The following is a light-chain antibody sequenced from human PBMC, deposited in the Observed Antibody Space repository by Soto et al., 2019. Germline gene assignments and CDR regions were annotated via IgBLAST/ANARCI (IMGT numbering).Light chain of an antibody. Sequence: DIQMTQSPSTLSASVGDRVIITCRASQSVDNWLAWFQQKPGKAPKVLIYRASGLETGVPSRFSGSGYGTEFTLTNSSLQPDDFATYYCQHYSAYSPWAFGQGTKVEIK. J-gene: IGKJ1*01. CDR2: RAS. CDR1: QSVDNW. V-gene: IGKV1-5*03. CDR3: QHYSAYSPWA.